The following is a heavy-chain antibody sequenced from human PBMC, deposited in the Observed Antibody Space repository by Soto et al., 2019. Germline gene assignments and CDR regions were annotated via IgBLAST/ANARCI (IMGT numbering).Heavy chain of an antibody. V-gene: IGHV4-31*03. J-gene: IGHJ5*02. CDR1: GGSISSCGYY. Sequence: SETLSLTCTVSGGSISSCGYYWSLIRQHPGKGLEWIGYIYYSGSTYYNPSLKSRVTISVDTSKNQFSLKLSSVTAADTAAYYCARTKTGIAAAGPYWFDTWGQGTLVT. CDR2: IYYSGST. CDR3: ARTKTGIAAAGPYWFDT. D-gene: IGHD6-13*01.